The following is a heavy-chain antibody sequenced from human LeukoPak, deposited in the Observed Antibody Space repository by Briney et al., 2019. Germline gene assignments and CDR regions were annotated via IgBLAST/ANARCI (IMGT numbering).Heavy chain of an antibody. D-gene: IGHD2-15*01. CDR2: ISYDGSSK. CDR3: ARAYDIVVVVAATPIGY. J-gene: IGHJ4*02. Sequence: GGSLRLSCAASGFTFSSYAMHWVRQAPGKGLEWVAVISYDGSSKYYADSVKGRFTISRDNSKNTLYLQMNSLRAEDTAVYYCARAYDIVVVVAATPIGYWGQGTLVTVSS. CDR1: GFTFSSYA. V-gene: IGHV3-30-3*01.